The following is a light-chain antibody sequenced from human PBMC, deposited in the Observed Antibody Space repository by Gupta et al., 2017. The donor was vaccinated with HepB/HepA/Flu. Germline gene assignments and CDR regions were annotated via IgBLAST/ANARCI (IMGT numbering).Light chain of an antibody. CDR3: QQYGSSPWT. Sequence: EIVLTQSPATLSLSPGETATLSCRATQSVSNNYLAWYQQRTGQPPRLLMYDASSWATGIPDRFRGSGSVTDFSLTISRLEPEEFAVYYCQQYGSSPWTFGQGTKVEIK. CDR1: QSVSNNY. CDR2: DAS. J-gene: IGKJ1*01. V-gene: IGKV3-20*01.